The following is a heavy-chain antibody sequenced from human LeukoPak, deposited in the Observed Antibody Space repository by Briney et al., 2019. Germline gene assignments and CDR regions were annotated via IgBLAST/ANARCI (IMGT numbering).Heavy chain of an antibody. V-gene: IGHV1-8*01. CDR1: GDTFTSYD. Sequence: GASVKVSCKASGDTFTSYDINWVRHATGQEIEWMGWMNPNSGNTGYAQKFQGRVTMTRNTSISTAYMELSSLRSEDTAVYYCARNRDPKMGDYWGQGTLVTVSS. CDR2: MNPNSGNT. J-gene: IGHJ4*02. CDR3: ARNRDPKMGDY. D-gene: IGHD2-8*01.